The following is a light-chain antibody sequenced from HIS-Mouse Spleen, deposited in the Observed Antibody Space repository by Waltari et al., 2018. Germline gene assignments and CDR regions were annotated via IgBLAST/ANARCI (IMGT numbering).Light chain of an antibody. V-gene: IGLV2-14*01. Sequence: QSALTQPASVSGSPVQSITISCPGPSSDVVGYHYFPWYQQHPGKAPKLMIYEVSNRPSGVSNRFSGSKSGNTASLTISGLQAEDEADYYCSSYTSSSTLVFGGGTKLTVL. CDR3: SSYTSSSTLV. CDR1: SSDVVGYHY. J-gene: IGLJ2*01. CDR2: EVS.